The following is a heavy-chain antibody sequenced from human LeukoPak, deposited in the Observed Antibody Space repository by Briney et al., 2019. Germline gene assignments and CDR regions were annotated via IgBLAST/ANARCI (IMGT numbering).Heavy chain of an antibody. CDR1: GFTFSNYE. J-gene: IGHJ4*02. CDR2: ISTSGTIE. D-gene: IGHD1-26*01. Sequence: GGSLRLSCAASGFTFSNYEMNWVRQAPGKGLEWISYISTSGTIEYYADSVKGRFTISRDHARNSLYLQMNSLRAEDTAVYYCARGLGNVDYRGQGTLVTVSS. V-gene: IGHV3-48*03. CDR3: ARGLGNVDY.